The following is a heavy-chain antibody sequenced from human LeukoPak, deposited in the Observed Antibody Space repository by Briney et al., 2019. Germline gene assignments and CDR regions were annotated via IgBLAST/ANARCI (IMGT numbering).Heavy chain of an antibody. J-gene: IGHJ6*03. V-gene: IGHV3-30*02. CDR2: IRYDGSNK. Sequence: GGSLRLPCAASGFTFSSYGMHWVRQAPGKGLEWVAFIRYDGSNKYYADSVKGRFTISRDNSKNTLYLQMNSLRGEETAVYYCAKVTSPYYYYMDVWGKGTTVTVSS. CDR3: AKVTSPYYYYMDV. CDR1: GFTFSSYG.